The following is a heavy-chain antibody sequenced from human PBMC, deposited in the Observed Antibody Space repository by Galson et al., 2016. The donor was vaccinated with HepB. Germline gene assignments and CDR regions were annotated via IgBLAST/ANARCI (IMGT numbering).Heavy chain of an antibody. Sequence: SLRLSCAASGFSFNTYSFNWVRQAPGKGLEYVSTISNSGGSTHYADSVKARFTISRDNSKNTVYLQMNSLRADDTAVYYCARARRDWGSLLPGGHLGALYYFDYWGQGALVTVSS. CDR2: ISNSGGST. CDR1: GFSFNTYS. J-gene: IGHJ4*02. V-gene: IGHV3-64*02. CDR3: ARARRDWGSLLPGGHLGALYYFDY. D-gene: IGHD7-27*01.